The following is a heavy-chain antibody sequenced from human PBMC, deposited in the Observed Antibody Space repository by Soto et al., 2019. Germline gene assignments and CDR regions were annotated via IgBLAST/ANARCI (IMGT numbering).Heavy chain of an antibody. CDR2: IIPILGIA. D-gene: IGHD3-3*01. CDR3: ASIRVNDFWSGHNWFDP. J-gene: IGHJ5*02. Sequence: ASVKVSCKASGGTFSSYTISWVRQAPGQGLEWMGRIIPILGIANYAQKFQGRVTITADKSTSTAYMELSSLRSEDTAVYYCASIRVNDFWSGHNWFDPWGQGTLVTVSS. V-gene: IGHV1-69*02. CDR1: GGTFSSYT.